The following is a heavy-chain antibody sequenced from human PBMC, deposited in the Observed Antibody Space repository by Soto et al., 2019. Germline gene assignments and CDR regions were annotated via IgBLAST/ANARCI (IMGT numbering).Heavy chain of an antibody. CDR2: ISYDGSNK. J-gene: IGHJ6*03. V-gene: IGHV3-30*04. D-gene: IGHD3-16*01. CDR3: ARDGAHYDYVWGSYYYYYYYMDV. Sequence: GGSLRLSCAASGFTFSSYAMHWVRQAPGKGLEWVAVISYDGSNKYYADSVKGRFTISRDNSKNTLYLQMNSLRAEDTAVYDCARDGAHYDYVWGSYYYYYYYMDVWGKGTLVTVSS. CDR1: GFTFSSYA.